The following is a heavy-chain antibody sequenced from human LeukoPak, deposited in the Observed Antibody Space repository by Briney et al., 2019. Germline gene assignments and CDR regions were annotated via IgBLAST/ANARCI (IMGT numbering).Heavy chain of an antibody. V-gene: IGHV1-18*01. CDR2: ISAYNGNT. CDR1: GNTFTSYG. CDR3: ARNDYGDYGGAFDI. D-gene: IGHD4-17*01. Sequence: ASVKVSCKASGNTFTSYGISWVRQAPGQGLEWMGWISAYNGNTNYAQKLQGRVTMTTDTSTSTAYMELRSLRSDDTAVYYCARNDYGDYGGAFDIWGQGTMVTVSS. J-gene: IGHJ3*02.